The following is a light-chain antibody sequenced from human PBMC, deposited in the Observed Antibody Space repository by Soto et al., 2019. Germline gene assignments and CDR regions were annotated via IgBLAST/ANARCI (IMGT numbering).Light chain of an antibody. CDR3: SSCGGSNNPYV. J-gene: IGLJ1*01. CDR2: EVN. CDR1: SSDVGGCKF. V-gene: IGLV2-8*01. Sequence: QSALTQPPSASGSPGQSVTISCTGTSSDVGGCKFVSWYQQRPGKAPKLMIYEVNERPSGVPDRFSGSKSGNTASLTVSGLQPEDEADYHCSSCGGSNNPYVFGTGTKLTVL.